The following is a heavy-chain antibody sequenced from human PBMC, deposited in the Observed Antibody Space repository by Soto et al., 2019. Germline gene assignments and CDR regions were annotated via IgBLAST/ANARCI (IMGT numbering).Heavy chain of an antibody. CDR2: IIPIFGTA. J-gene: IGHJ5*02. CDR3: ARSQDSSGYWNNCFDP. V-gene: IGHV1-69*01. CDR1: GGTFSPYT. Sequence: QVQLVQSGAAVKKPGSSVTVSCKASGGTFSPYTITWVRQAPGPGLEWMGGIIPIFGTANYPQKFQGRVKITADESTSTAYTEMSSLRSEDTAVYYCARSQDSSGYWNNCFDPWGQGTLVTVSS. D-gene: IGHD3-22*01.